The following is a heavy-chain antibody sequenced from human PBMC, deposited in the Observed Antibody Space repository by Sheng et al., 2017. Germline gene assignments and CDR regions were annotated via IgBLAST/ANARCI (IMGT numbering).Heavy chain of an antibody. CDR1: GFTFSSYA. Sequence: EVQMLESGGGLVQPGGSLRLSCAASGFTFSSYAMSWVRQAPGKGLEWVSAISGSGGSTYYADSVKGRFTISRDNSKNTLYLQMNSLRAEDTAVYYCAKDCCVARPISNYGMDVWGQGTTVTVSS. D-gene: IGHD2-21*01. V-gene: IGHV3-23*01. CDR3: AKDCCVARPISNYGMDV. J-gene: IGHJ6*02. CDR2: ISGSGGST.